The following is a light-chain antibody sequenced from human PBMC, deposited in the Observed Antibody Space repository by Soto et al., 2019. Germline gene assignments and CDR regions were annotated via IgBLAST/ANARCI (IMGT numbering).Light chain of an antibody. J-gene: IGLJ1*01. V-gene: IGLV2-23*01. CDR1: SSDIGGFGL. CDR3: CAYAGGDHLFV. Sequence: QSALAQPASVSGSPGQSITISCTGSSSDIGGFGLVSWYRHDPGGAPQLIIFEGSKRPSGVSSRFSGSKSGNAASLTISGLQADDEADYYCCAYAGGDHLFVFGAGTKVTVL. CDR2: EGS.